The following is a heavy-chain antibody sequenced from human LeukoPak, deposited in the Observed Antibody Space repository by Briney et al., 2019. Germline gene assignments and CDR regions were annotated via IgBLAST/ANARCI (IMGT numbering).Heavy chain of an antibody. D-gene: IGHD3-10*01. CDR1: GFTFDGYA. CDR2: ISSSSSYM. Sequence: KSGGSLRLSCVASGFTFDGYAMHWVRQAPGKGLEWVSSISSSSSYMYYADSVKGRFTISRDNAKNSLYLQMDSLRAEDTAVYYCARVRRGSGSYPATPYYMDVWGKGTTVTVSS. V-gene: IGHV3-21*01. J-gene: IGHJ6*03. CDR3: ARVRRGSGSYPATPYYMDV.